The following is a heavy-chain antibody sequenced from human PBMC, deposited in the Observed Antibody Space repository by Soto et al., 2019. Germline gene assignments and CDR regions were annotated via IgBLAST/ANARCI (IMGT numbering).Heavy chain of an antibody. D-gene: IGHD3-3*01. CDR1: GGTFSSYA. J-gene: IGHJ6*02. CDR2: IIPIFGTA. Sequence: RASVKVSCKASGGTFSSYAISWVRQAPGQGLEWMGGIIPIFGTANYAQKFQGRVTITADESTSTAYMELSSLRSEDTAVYYCARDREGAFGVVTIGKGTEWAYYYGMDVWGQGTTVTVSS. CDR3: ARDREGAFGVVTIGKGTEWAYYYGMDV. V-gene: IGHV1-69*13.